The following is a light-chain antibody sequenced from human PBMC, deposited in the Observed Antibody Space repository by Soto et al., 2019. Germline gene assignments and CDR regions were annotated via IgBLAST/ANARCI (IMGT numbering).Light chain of an antibody. Sequence: ETVLTQSPATLSLSPGERATLSCRASQSVSSYLAWYQQKPGQAPRLVIYDASNRAAGIPARFSGSGSGTNFTLIISSLEPEDFAVYYCQQRSKWPRTFGQGTKVEIK. V-gene: IGKV3-11*01. CDR3: QQRSKWPRT. J-gene: IGKJ1*01. CDR2: DAS. CDR1: QSVSSY.